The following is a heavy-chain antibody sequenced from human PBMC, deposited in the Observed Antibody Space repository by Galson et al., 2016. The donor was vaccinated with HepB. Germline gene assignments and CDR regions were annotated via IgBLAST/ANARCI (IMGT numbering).Heavy chain of an antibody. CDR2: ISGYNGNT. CDR1: GYTFSSYG. Sequence: SVKVSCKASGYTFSSYGISWVRQAPGQGLEWMVWISGYNGNTNYAQKLQGRVTMTTDTSTSTAYMELRRLRSDGTAVYYCARGEHSSLRDYWGQGNPVTVSS. J-gene: IGHJ4*02. V-gene: IGHV1-18*01. D-gene: IGHD6-6*01. CDR3: ARGEHSSLRDY.